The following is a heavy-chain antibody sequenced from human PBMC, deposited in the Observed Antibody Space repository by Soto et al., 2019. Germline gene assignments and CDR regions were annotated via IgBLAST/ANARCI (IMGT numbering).Heavy chain of an antibody. D-gene: IGHD3-16*01. CDR3: VRAYPMMTRRPGYYYYMDV. Sequence: QVQLVQSGAEVKKPGASVKVSCKASGYTFIGYYIHWVRQAPGQGPEWVGWINPNAGGTNPAQKFQGRLTLTRDTSTSTAYMELTALTSDDTAVYYCVRAYPMMTRRPGYYYYMDVWGQGTPVTVSS. CDR2: INPNAGGT. CDR1: GYTFIGYY. V-gene: IGHV1-2*02. J-gene: IGHJ6*03.